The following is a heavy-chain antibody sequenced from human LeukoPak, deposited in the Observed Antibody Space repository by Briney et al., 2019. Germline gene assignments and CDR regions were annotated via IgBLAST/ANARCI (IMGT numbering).Heavy chain of an antibody. D-gene: IGHD3-3*01. Sequence: PGGTLRLSCAASGFTFTSYAMSWVRQAPGKGLEWVSAISGSGGGTYYAASVKGRFTISRDNSKNTLYLQMNSLRAEDTAVYYCAKGDFYGDYPYGMDVWGQGTTVTVSS. CDR3: AKGDFYGDYPYGMDV. CDR1: GFTFTSYA. J-gene: IGHJ6*02. CDR2: ISGSGGGT. V-gene: IGHV3-23*01.